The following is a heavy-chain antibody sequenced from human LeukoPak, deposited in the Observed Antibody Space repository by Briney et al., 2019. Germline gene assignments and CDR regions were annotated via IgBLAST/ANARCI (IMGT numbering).Heavy chain of an antibody. CDR3: ARDLGSCTGGSCYSRGDY. Sequence: PGGSLRLSCAASGFTFTKYWMSWVRQTPGKGLEWVANIKQDGSEKYYVDSVKGRFTISRDNAKNSLHLQLNSLRAEDTAVYYCARDLGSCTGGSCYSRGDYWGQGTLVTVSS. D-gene: IGHD2-15*01. V-gene: IGHV3-7*01. CDR1: GFTFTKYW. CDR2: IKQDGSEK. J-gene: IGHJ4*02.